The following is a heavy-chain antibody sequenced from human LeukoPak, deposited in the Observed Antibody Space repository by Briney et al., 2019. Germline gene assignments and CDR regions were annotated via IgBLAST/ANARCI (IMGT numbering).Heavy chain of an antibody. CDR2: IYYSGST. V-gene: IGHV4-59*12. J-gene: IGHJ6*02. CDR3: ARDRRLLWFGDPLGYYGMDV. D-gene: IGHD3-10*01. Sequence: SETLSLTCTVSGGSISSYYWSWIRQPPGKGLEWIGYIYYSGSTNYNPSLKSRVTISVDKSKNQFSLKLSSVTAADTAVYYCARDRRLLWFGDPLGYYGMDVWGQGTTVTVSS. CDR1: GGSISSYY.